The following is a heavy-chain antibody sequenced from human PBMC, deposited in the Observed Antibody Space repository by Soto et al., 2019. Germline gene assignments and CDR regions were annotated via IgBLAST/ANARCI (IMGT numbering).Heavy chain of an antibody. V-gene: IGHV3-21*02. CDR2: ISSTGALM. CDR3: ARDRLARGIPVAGRIDY. J-gene: IGHJ4*02. Sequence: EVPLVESGGGLVKPGGSLRLSCAASGVIFSQYSMNWVRQAPGKGLEWVSSISSTGALMYYADSVKGRFTISRDDADNSLYLQMNSLRVEDTAVYYCARDRLARGIPVAGRIDYWGQGALVTVSS. D-gene: IGHD6-19*01. CDR1: GVIFSQYS.